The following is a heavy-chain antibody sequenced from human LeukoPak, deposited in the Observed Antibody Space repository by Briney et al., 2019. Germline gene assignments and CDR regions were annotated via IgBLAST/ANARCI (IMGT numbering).Heavy chain of an antibody. J-gene: IGHJ4*02. Sequence: PSETLSLACTVSGGSISSSSYYWGWIRQPPGKGLEWIASIYYSGSTYYNPSLKSRVTISVNTSKNQFSLKLSSVTAADTAVYYCARRGIVGANYYFDYWGQGTLVTVSS. CDR3: ARRGIVGANYYFDY. D-gene: IGHD1-26*01. CDR2: IYYSGST. V-gene: IGHV4-39*01. CDR1: GGSISSSSYY.